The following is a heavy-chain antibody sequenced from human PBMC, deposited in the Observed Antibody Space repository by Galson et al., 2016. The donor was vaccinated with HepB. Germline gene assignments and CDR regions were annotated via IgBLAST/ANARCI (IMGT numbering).Heavy chain of an antibody. CDR2: VTSGSDTI. V-gene: IGHV3-48*04. CDR3: AREVSTVITPGINYFDY. CDR1: GFSFRYYT. Sequence: SLRLSCAASGFSFRYYTMNWVRQAPGKGLELISHVTSGSDTIYYADSVKGRFTISRDNAKTSLYLQMNTLRAEDTAVYYCAREVSTVITPGINYFDYWGQGTLVTVSS. D-gene: IGHD4-23*01. J-gene: IGHJ4*02.